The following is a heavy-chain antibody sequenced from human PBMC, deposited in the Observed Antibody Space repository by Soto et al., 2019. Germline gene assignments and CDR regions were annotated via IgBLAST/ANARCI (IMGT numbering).Heavy chain of an antibody. J-gene: IGHJ4*02. CDR1: GGSFSGYY. V-gene: IGHV4-34*01. Sequence: SETLSLTCAVYGGSFSGYYWSWIRQPPGKGLEWIGEINHSGSTNYNPSLKSRVTISVETSKNQFSLKLSSVTAADTAVYYCANYDFWSGYSFDYWGQGTLVTVSS. D-gene: IGHD3-3*01. CDR3: ANYDFWSGYSFDY. CDR2: INHSGST.